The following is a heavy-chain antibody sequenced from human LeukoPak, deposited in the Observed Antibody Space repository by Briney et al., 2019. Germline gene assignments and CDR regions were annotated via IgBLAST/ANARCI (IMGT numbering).Heavy chain of an antibody. CDR1: GFTFSSYW. CDR2: IKQDGSEK. D-gene: IGHD5-18*01. V-gene: IGHV3-7*01. CDR3: SRLRGYSYGYGDY. J-gene: IGHJ4*02. Sequence: GGSLRLSCAASGFTFSSYWMSWVRQAPGKGLEWVANIKQDGSEKYYVDSVKGRFTISRDNAKNSLYLQMNSLRAEDTAVYYCSRLRGYSYGYGDYWGQGILVSVSS.